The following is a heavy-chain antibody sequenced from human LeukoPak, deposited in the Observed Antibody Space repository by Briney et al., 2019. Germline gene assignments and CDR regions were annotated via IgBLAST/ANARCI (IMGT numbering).Heavy chain of an antibody. CDR1: LYTFTSYG. J-gene: IGHJ4*02. V-gene: IGHV1-18*01. CDR2: ISAYNGNT. D-gene: IGHD3-22*01. CDR3: ARGDYYDSSGYSSIPDY. Sequence: ASVKVSCKASLYTFTSYGISCVRQAPGQQLEWMGWISAYNGNTNYAQKVQGRVTMTTDTSTSTAYMELRSLRSDDTAVYYCARGDYYDSSGYSSIPDYWGQGTLVTVSS.